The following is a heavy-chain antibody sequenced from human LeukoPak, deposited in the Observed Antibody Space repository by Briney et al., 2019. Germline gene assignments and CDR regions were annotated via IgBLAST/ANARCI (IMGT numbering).Heavy chain of an antibody. J-gene: IGHJ4*02. CDR3: ARVGIGGAYYKDY. CDR1: GGTFSGFA. CDR2: ISGSGGST. Sequence: PGGSLRLSCAASGGTFSGFAMSWVRQAPGKGLGWVSNISGSGGSTYYAASVKGRFTISGDTAKNTLFLQMTSLRAEATAVYYCARVGIGGAYYKDYWGQGNLVIVSS. V-gene: IGHV3-23*01. D-gene: IGHD3-22*01.